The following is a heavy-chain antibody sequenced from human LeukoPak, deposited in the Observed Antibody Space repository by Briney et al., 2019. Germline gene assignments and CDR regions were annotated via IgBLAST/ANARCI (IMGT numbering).Heavy chain of an antibody. CDR1: GFTFSSYG. Sequence: GESLRLSCAASGFTFSSYGMHWVRQAPGKGLEWVSAINGGGIGTYYADSVKGRFTISRDNSKNTVYLQMNSLRAEDTAVYYCAKEFQLQGLTQAFDYWGQGTLVTVSS. D-gene: IGHD4-11*01. CDR2: INGGGIGT. J-gene: IGHJ4*02. V-gene: IGHV3-23*01. CDR3: AKEFQLQGLTQAFDY.